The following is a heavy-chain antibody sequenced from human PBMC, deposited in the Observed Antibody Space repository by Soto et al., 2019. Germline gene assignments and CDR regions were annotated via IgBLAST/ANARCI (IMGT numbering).Heavy chain of an antibody. J-gene: IGHJ6*03. Sequence: GGSLRLSCAASGFTFSSYAMSWVRQAPGKGLEWVSAISGSGGSTYYADSVKGRFTISRDNSKNTLYLQMNSLRAEDTAVYYCAGDFWSGFPPNYYYMDVWGKGTTVTVSS. V-gene: IGHV3-23*01. CDR2: ISGSGGST. D-gene: IGHD3-3*01. CDR1: GFTFSSYA. CDR3: AGDFWSGFPPNYYYMDV.